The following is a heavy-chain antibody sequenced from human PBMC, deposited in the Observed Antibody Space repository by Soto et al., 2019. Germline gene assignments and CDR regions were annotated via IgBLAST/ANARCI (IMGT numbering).Heavy chain of an antibody. Sequence: QVQLQESGPGLVKPSETLSLTCTVSGGSISSYYWNWIRQPPGKGLEWIGDVYYSGTTNYNPSLKSRVTIAEDTPKTQFSLKLSSVTAADTAVYYCARRPWFGAIGGWFDPWGQGTLVTVSS. CDR2: VYYSGTT. V-gene: IGHV4-59*08. D-gene: IGHD3-10*01. CDR1: GGSISSYY. J-gene: IGHJ5*02. CDR3: ARRPWFGAIGGWFDP.